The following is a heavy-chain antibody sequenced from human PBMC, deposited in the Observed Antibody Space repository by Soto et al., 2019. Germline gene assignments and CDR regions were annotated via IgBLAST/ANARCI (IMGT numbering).Heavy chain of an antibody. Sequence: ASVKVSCKASGYTFTSYGISWVRQAPGRGLEWMGWISAYNGNTNYAQKLQGRVAMTTDTSTSTAYMELRSLRSDDTAVYYCARVFCRGSSTSCYVSYYYYYYMDVWGKGTTVTVSS. J-gene: IGHJ6*03. CDR1: GYTFTSYG. V-gene: IGHV1-18*01. CDR2: ISAYNGNT. CDR3: ARVFCRGSSTSCYVSYYYYYYMDV. D-gene: IGHD2-2*01.